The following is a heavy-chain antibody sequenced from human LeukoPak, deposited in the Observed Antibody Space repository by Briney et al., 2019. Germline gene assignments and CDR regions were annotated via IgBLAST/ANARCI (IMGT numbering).Heavy chain of an antibody. J-gene: IGHJ4*02. Sequence: PGGSLRLSCAASGFTFSSYGMHWVRQAPGKGLEWVAVISYDGSNKYYADSVKGRFTISRDNSKNTLYLQMNSLRAEDTAVYYCARERGYSGYDLHYWGQGTLVTVSS. D-gene: IGHD5-12*01. V-gene: IGHV3-30*03. CDR1: GFTFSSYG. CDR2: ISYDGSNK. CDR3: ARERGYSGYDLHY.